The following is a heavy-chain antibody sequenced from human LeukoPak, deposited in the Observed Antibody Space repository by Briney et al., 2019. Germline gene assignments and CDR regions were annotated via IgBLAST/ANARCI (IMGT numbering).Heavy chain of an antibody. CDR1: GGSISSSSYY. J-gene: IGHJ4*02. CDR2: IYTSGST. D-gene: IGHD5/OR15-5a*01. CDR3: AKGNPFYDY. V-gene: IGHV4-39*07. Sequence: SETLSLTCTVSGGSISSSSYYWGWIRQPPGKGLEWIGNIYTSGSTYYSPSLKSRVIISLDTSKNQFSLTLSSVTAADTAVYYCAKGNPFYDYWGQGTLVTVSS.